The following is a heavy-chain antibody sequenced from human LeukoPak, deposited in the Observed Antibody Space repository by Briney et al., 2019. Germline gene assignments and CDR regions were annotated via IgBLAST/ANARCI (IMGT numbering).Heavy chain of an antibody. CDR3: AKASSRTTVTSDYYYYGMDV. J-gene: IGHJ6*02. CDR2: VSGSGDTT. CDR1: GFTFSNYA. V-gene: IGHV3-23*01. D-gene: IGHD4-17*01. Sequence: GGSLRLSCAASGFTFSNYAMNWVRQAPGKGLEWVSGVSGSGDTTYYADSVKGRFTISRDNSKNTLYLQMNSLRAEDTAVYYCAKASSRTTVTSDYYYYGMDVWGQGTTVTVSS.